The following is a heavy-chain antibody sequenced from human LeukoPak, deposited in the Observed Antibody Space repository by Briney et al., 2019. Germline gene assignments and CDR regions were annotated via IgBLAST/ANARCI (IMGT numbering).Heavy chain of an antibody. CDR1: GFTFSSYE. J-gene: IGHJ5*02. D-gene: IGHD3-10*01. Sequence: GGSLRLSCAASGFTFSSYEMSWARQAPGKGLEWVSYISNSGSTIFYADSVKGRFTISRDNAKNSLYLQMNSLRAEDTAVYYCARDGYDSGTYYPNWFDPWGQGTLVTVSS. CDR2: ISNSGSTI. CDR3: ARDGYDSGTYYPNWFDP. V-gene: IGHV3-48*03.